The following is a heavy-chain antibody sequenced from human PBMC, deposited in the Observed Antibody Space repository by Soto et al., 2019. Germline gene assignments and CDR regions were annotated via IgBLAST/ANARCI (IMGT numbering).Heavy chain of an antibody. D-gene: IGHD3-22*01. CDR2: ISSSTSTI. CDR3: ARGADYDSSGIRLNWFDP. Sequence: EVQLVESGGGLVQPGGSLRLSCAASGFTFSSYDMNWVRQAPGKGLEWVSYISSSTSTIYYADSVKGRFTISRDNAKNSXXLQMNSLRDEDTAVYYCARGADYDSSGIRLNWFDPWGQGTLVTVSS. V-gene: IGHV3-48*02. CDR1: GFTFSSYD. J-gene: IGHJ5*02.